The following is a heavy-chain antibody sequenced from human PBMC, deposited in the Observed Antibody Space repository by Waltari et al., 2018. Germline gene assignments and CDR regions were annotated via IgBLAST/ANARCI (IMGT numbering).Heavy chain of an antibody. V-gene: IGHV4-59*11. CDR3: ARFAARAPDY. CDR1: GGSISSHY. J-gene: IGHJ4*02. Sequence: QVQLQESGPGLVKPSETLSLTCTVSGGSISSHYWSWIRQPPGKGLEWIGYIYYSGSTNYNPSLKSRVTISVDTSKNQFSLKLSSVTAADTAVYYCARFAARAPDYWGQGTLVTVSS. CDR2: IYYSGST. D-gene: IGHD6-6*01.